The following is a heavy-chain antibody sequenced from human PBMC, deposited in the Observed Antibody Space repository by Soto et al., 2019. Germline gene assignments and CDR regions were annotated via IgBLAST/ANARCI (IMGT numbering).Heavy chain of an antibody. CDR2: ISSR. D-gene: IGHD2-15*01. CDR1: GFTFSNYA. V-gene: IGHV3-23*01. Sequence: EVQLLESGGGLVQPGGSLRLSCAASGFTFSNYAMSWVRQAPGKGLEWVSTISSRDYADSVKGRFTISRDNSKNTLYLQMNSLRAEDTAVYYCAKGGSSYCFDYWGQGTLVTVSS. CDR3: AKGGSSYCFDY. J-gene: IGHJ4*02.